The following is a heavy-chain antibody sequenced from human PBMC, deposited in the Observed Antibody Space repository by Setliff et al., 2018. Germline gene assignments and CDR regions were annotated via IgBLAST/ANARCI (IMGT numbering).Heavy chain of an antibody. Sequence: ASVKVSCKVSGSTLTELTMYWVRQAPGKGLEWMGSFNPEDDEIIYAQKFLGRVTMTGDTSSDTAYMELSSLRSEDTAVYYCATSVSWIQLVLYPQGHPEPFDYWGQGTLVTVS. CDR2: FNPEDDEI. J-gene: IGHJ4*02. V-gene: IGHV1-24*01. CDR1: GSTLTELT. CDR3: ATSVSWIQLVLYPQGHPEPFDY. D-gene: IGHD5-18*01.